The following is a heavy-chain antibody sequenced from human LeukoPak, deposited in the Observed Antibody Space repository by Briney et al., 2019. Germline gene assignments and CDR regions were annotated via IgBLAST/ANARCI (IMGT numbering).Heavy chain of an antibody. CDR1: GFTFSSYA. CDR2: ISSSSSYI. V-gene: IGHV3-21*01. J-gene: IGHJ4*02. Sequence: GGSLRLSCAASGFTFSSYAMSWVRQAPGKGLEWVSSISSSSSYIYYADSVKGRFTISRDNAKNSLYLQMNSLGAEDTAVYYCARVAKIHYFDYWGQGTLVTVSS. CDR3: ARVAKIHYFDY.